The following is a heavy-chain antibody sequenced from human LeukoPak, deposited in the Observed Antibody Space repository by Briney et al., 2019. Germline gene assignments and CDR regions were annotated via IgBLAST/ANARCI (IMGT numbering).Heavy chain of an antibody. Sequence: ASVKVSCKTSGYTFTNYGITWVRQAPGQGLEWMGWISGYNGDTNYAQKFLGWVTMTRDTSISTAYMELSRLRSDDTAVYYCARVVAGTNRFDYWGQGTLVTVSS. CDR1: GYTFTNYG. CDR2: ISGYNGDT. V-gene: IGHV1-18*01. CDR3: ARVVAGTNRFDY. D-gene: IGHD6-19*01. J-gene: IGHJ4*02.